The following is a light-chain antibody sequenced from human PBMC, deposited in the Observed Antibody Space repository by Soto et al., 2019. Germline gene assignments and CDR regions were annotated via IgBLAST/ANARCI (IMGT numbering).Light chain of an antibody. Sequence: QSVLTQPPSASGSPGQSVAISCTGTSSDVGGYNYVSCYQQHPGKAPNLMIYEVNKRPSGVPDRFSGSKSGNTASLTVSGLQAEDEADYYCSSYAGSSSVFGTGTKVTVL. J-gene: IGLJ1*01. V-gene: IGLV2-8*01. CDR3: SSYAGSSSV. CDR1: SSDVGGYNY. CDR2: EVN.